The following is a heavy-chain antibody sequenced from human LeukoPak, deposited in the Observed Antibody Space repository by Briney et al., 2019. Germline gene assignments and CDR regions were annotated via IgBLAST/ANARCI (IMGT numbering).Heavy chain of an antibody. CDR2: INPHREAS. J-gene: IGHJ5*02. CDR1: GYAFTDFY. V-gene: IGHV1-2*02. D-gene: IGHD5/OR15-5a*01. CDR3: VTASVTHTRDP. Sequence: GASVTLSCTSSGYAFTDFYFNWVRQAAGQGLEWMGWINPHREASIYAQKSQGRVTMHTSTDTASMELSRLRSDDTAVYYCVTASVTHTRDPWGPGTLVTVSS.